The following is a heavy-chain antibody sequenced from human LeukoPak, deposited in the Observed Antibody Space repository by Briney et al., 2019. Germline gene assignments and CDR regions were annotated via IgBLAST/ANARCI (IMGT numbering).Heavy chain of an antibody. CDR1: GYTFTGYY. V-gene: IGHV1-2*06. CDR2: INPNSGGT. Sequence: ASVKVSCKADGYTFTGYYMFWVRQAPGQGLEWMGRINPNSGGTNHAQKFQGRVTMTRDTSISTAYMELSRLRSDDTAVYYCARGYCSGGSCYSVENWFDPWGQGTLVTVSS. D-gene: IGHD2-15*01. J-gene: IGHJ5*02. CDR3: ARGYCSGGSCYSVENWFDP.